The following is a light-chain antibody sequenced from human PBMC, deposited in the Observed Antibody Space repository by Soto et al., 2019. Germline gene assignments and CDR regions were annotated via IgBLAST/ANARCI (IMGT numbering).Light chain of an antibody. Sequence: ENVLTQSPGTLSLSPGERATLSCRASQRVSSTHLAWYQQKPGQAPRLLIYGTSVRATGIPDRFRGSGSGTDFTLTIGRLEPEDFAVYYCHQRQSWPRTFGQGTKVDIK. V-gene: IGKV3-20*01. CDR1: QRVSSTH. J-gene: IGKJ1*01. CDR3: HQRQSWPRT. CDR2: GTS.